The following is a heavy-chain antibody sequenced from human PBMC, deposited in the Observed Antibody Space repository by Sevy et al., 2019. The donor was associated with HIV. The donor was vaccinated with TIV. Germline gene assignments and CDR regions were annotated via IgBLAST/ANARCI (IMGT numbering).Heavy chain of an antibody. D-gene: IGHD1-1*01. CDR1: GDSISSSNW. J-gene: IGHJ4*02. Sequence: SETLSLTCTVSGDSISSSNWWSWVRQPPGKGLEWIGEIYHTGTTNYNPSLKNRVTISADKSKNQFSLKLRSVTAADTAMYYCATVLTYGYAEYWGQGALVTVSS. CDR3: ATVLTYGYAEY. V-gene: IGHV4-4*02. CDR2: IYHTGTT.